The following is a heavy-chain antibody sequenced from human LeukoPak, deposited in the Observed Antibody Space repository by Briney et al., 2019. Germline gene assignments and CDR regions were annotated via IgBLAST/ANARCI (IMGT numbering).Heavy chain of an antibody. CDR3: AALTVAGYFDY. CDR1: GGSISSYY. J-gene: IGHJ4*02. V-gene: IGHV4-59*12. D-gene: IGHD6-19*01. CDR2: IYHSGST. Sequence: SETLSLTCTVSGGSISSYYWSWIRQPPGKGLEWIGEIYHSGSTNYNPSLKSRVTISVDKSKNQFSLKLSSVTAADTAVYYCAALTVAGYFDYWGQGTLVTVSS.